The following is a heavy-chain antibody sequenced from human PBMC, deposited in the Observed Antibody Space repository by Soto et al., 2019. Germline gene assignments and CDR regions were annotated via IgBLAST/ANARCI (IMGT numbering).Heavy chain of an antibody. CDR3: ASGRSCSGGSCYSTFTWFDY. CDR2: ISAYNGNT. Sequence: ASVKVSCKASGYTFTSYGISWVRQAPGQGLEWMGWISAYNGNTSYAQKFQGRVTMTTDTSTTTVYMEVSGLRSEDTAVYYCASGRSCSGGSCYSTFTWFDYWGQGTLVTVSS. D-gene: IGHD2-15*01. J-gene: IGHJ4*02. V-gene: IGHV1-18*01. CDR1: GYTFTSYG.